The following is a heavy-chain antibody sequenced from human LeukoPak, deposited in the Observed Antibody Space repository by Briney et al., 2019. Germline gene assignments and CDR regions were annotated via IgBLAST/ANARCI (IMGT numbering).Heavy chain of an antibody. CDR1: GLSLTHDG. CDR2: ISFYNGDT. D-gene: IGHD1-14*01. CDR3: TNARPEGYFDD. Sequence: ASVKVSCKASGLSLTHDGISWVRQAPGQGLVWMGWISFYNGDTLYAQNFQGRLTVTTDTSTSTAYMELSSLRSEDTAVYYCTNARPEGYFDDWGQGTLVTVSS. V-gene: IGHV1-18*01. J-gene: IGHJ4*02.